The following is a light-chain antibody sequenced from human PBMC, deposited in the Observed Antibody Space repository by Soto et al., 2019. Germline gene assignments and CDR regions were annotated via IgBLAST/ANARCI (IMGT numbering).Light chain of an antibody. CDR1: SSDVGGYNY. J-gene: IGLJ1*01. CDR3: SSYTTTDTYV. Sequence: QSALTQPASVSGSPGQSITISCTGTSSDVGGYNYVSWFQQYPGKAPKLMIYDVSTRPSGVSNRFSGSKSGNTASLTISGLQADDEADYYCSSYTTTDTYVFGTGTKVTVL. CDR2: DVS. V-gene: IGLV2-14*01.